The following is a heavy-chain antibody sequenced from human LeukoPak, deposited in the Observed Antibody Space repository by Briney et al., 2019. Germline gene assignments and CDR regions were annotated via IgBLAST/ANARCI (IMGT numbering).Heavy chain of an antibody. V-gene: IGHV3-74*01. CDR3: ARDRSVCCSSAGYYYYYMDV. CDR2: IKTDGSRT. Sequence: GGSLRLSCAASGFTFSNYWMHWVRQAPGKGLVWVSRIKTDGSRTSYADSVKGRFTISRDNAKNSLYLQMNSLRVEDTAVYYCARDRSVCCSSAGYYYYYMDVWGKGTTVPSP. D-gene: IGHD2-2*01. CDR1: GFTFSNYW. J-gene: IGHJ6*03.